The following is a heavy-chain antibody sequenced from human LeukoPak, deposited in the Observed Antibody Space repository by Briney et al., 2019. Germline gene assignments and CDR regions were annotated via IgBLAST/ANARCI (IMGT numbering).Heavy chain of an antibody. CDR3: ARGADIVVVPAAYFDY. CDR2: IYYSGST. J-gene: IGHJ4*02. CDR1: GGSISSGDYY. Sequence: SETLSLTCTVSGGSISSGDYYWSWIRQPPGKGLEWIGYIYYSGSTYYNPSLKSRVTISVDTSKNQFYLKLSSVTAADTAVYYCARGADIVVVPAAYFDYWGQGTMVTVSS. D-gene: IGHD2-2*01. V-gene: IGHV4-30-4*08.